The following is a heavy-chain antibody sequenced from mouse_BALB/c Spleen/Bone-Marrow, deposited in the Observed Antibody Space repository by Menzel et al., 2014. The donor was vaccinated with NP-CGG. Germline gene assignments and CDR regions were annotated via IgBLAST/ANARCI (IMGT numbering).Heavy chain of an antibody. V-gene: IGHV7-3*02. CDR2: IRNKAKGYTT. J-gene: IGHJ1*01. CDR3: ARDTNYDIYWYFDV. CDR1: GFTFTDYY. Sequence: EVKLMESGGGLVQPGGSLRLSCATFGFTFTDYYMSWVRQPPGKALEWLGFIRNKAKGYTTEYSASVKGRFTISRDDSQSILYLQMNTLRAEDSATYYCARDTNYDIYWYFDVWGAGTTVTVSS. D-gene: IGHD2-4*01.